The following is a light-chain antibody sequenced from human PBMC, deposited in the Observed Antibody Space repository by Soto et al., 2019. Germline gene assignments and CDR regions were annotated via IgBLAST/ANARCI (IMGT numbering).Light chain of an antibody. J-gene: IGKJ4*01. V-gene: IGKV1-33*01. CDR1: QDIINY. CDR2: DAS. Sequence: DIQMTQSPSSLSSSVVDRVTITCQASQDIINYLNWYQQQPGKAPKLLLYDASNLETGVPSRFSGSGSVKDFPFTISSLQPEDIATYYCQHYDNLPPTFGGGTKVEIK. CDR3: QHYDNLPPT.